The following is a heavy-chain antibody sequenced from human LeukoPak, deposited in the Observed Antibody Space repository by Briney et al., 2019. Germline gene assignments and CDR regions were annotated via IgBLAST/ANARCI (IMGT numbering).Heavy chain of an antibody. V-gene: IGHV1-18*04. CDR3: ARSTYMDV. Sequence: ASVKVSCKASGYTFTSYGIIWVRQAPGQGLEWMGWISAHNGNTNQAQKVQGRVTMTTDTSTSTAYMELRSLTSADTAVYYCARSTYMDVWGKGTTVTVSS. CDR2: ISAHNGNT. J-gene: IGHJ6*03. CDR1: GYTFTSYG.